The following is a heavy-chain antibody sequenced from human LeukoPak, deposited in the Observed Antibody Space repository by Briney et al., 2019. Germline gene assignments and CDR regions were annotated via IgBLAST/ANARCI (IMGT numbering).Heavy chain of an antibody. D-gene: IGHD1-26*01. CDR1: GFTFSSYG. Sequence: GGSLRLSCAAPGFTFSSYGMHWVRQAPGKGLEWVAVISYDGSNKYYADSVKGRFTISRDNSKNTLYLQMNSLRAEDTAVYYCAKDRSGSYYRYFQHWGQGTLVTVSS. V-gene: IGHV3-30*18. CDR2: ISYDGSNK. CDR3: AKDRSGSYYRYFQH. J-gene: IGHJ1*01.